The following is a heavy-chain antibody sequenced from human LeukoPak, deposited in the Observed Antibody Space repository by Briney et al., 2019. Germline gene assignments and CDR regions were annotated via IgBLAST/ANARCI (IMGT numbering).Heavy chain of an antibody. Sequence: PGGSLRLSCAASGFTFSSYAMSWVRQAPGKGLEWVSAISGSGGSTYYADSVKGRFTISRDNSKNTPYLQMNSLRAEDTAVYYCATRYDPTPARAFDIWGQGTMVTVS. D-gene: IGHD3-22*01. CDR1: GFTFSSYA. CDR2: ISGSGGST. V-gene: IGHV3-23*01. J-gene: IGHJ3*02. CDR3: ATRYDPTPARAFDI.